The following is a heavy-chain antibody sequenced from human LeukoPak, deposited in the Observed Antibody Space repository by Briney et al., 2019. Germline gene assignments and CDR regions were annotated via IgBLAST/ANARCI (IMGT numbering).Heavy chain of an antibody. V-gene: IGHV4-38-2*02. CDR1: GYSISSGYY. D-gene: IGHD3-10*01. CDR3: ARGPTYYYGSGSYS. J-gene: IGHJ5*02. CDR2: IYHSGST. Sequence: SETLSLTCTVSGYSISSGYYWGWIRQPPGKGLEWIGSIYHSGSTYYNPSLKSRVTISVDTSKNQFSLKLSSVTAADTAVYYCARGPTYYYGSGSYSWGQGTLVTVSS.